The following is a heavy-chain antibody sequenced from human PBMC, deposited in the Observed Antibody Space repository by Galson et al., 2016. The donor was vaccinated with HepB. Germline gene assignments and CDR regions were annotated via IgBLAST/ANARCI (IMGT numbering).Heavy chain of an antibody. CDR1: GGTFANYA. CDR2: IIPVFGTA. D-gene: IGHD3-22*01. J-gene: IGHJ3*02. CDR3: ASPYFYDTSGYRPAGDAFDI. Sequence: SVKVSCKASGGTFANYAISWVRQAPGQGLEWMGGIIPVFGTANYAQKFQGRVTITADESTSTAYMELSSLRSEDTAVYYCASPYFYDTSGYRPAGDAFDIWAQGTMVTVSS. V-gene: IGHV1-69*13.